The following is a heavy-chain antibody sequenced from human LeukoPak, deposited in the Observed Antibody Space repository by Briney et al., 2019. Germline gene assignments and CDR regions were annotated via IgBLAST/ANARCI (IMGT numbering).Heavy chain of an antibody. J-gene: IGHJ4*02. CDR2: IYYSEST. Sequence: PSETLSLTCTVSGGSISSSSYYWGWIRQSPGKGLEWIGTIYYSESTYYNPSLKSRVTISEDTSKNQFSLKVTSVTAADTAVYYCAGHGSGSGRYYYFDYWGQGTLVTVSS. CDR1: GGSISSSSYY. D-gene: IGHD3-10*01. CDR3: AGHGSGSGRYYYFDY. V-gene: IGHV4-39*01.